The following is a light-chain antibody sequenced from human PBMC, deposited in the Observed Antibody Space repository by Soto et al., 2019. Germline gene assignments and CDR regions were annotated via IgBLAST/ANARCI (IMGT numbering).Light chain of an antibody. CDR1: ESISNF. CDR3: QQLNSYPTIT. CDR2: KAS. J-gene: IGKJ5*01. V-gene: IGKV1-5*03. Sequence: DIQMTQSPSTLSASVGDRVTITCRASESISNFLAWYQQKPGKAPNLLIYKASSLESGVPSRFSGSGSGTEFTLTISSLQPDDFATYYCQQLNSYPTITFGQGTRLEIK.